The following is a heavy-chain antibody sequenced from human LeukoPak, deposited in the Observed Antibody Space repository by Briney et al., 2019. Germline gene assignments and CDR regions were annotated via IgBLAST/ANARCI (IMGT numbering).Heavy chain of an antibody. Sequence: PSETLSLTCIVSGGSISSSSYYWGWIRQPPGKGLEWIGSIYYSGSTYYNPSLKSRVTISVDTSKNQFSLKLSSVTAADTAVYYCARGRAFGYYYDSSGYYPGDYWGQGTLVTVSS. J-gene: IGHJ4*02. CDR3: ARGRAFGYYYDSSGYYPGDY. V-gene: IGHV4-39*01. CDR1: GGSISSSSYY. D-gene: IGHD3-22*01. CDR2: IYYSGST.